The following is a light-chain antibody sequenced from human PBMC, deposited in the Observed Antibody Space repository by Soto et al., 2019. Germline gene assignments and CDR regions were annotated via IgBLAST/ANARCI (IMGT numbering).Light chain of an antibody. Sequence: QSALTQPASVSGSPGQSIAISCTGTSSDVGGYSYVSWYQQQPGKAPKLVISDVSNRPSGVSGRFSGSKSGNTASRTISGLQTEDEADYYCASYTTSSTYVFGTGTKVTVL. V-gene: IGLV2-14*01. J-gene: IGLJ1*01. CDR2: DVS. CDR3: ASYTTSSTYV. CDR1: SSDVGGYSY.